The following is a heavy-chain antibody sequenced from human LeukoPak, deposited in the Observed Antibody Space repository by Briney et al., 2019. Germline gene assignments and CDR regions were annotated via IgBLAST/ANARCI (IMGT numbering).Heavy chain of an antibody. CDR2: ISSSSSTI. D-gene: IGHD6-19*01. CDR3: ARGASVAPTAYYFDY. CDR1: GFTFSDYS. J-gene: IGHJ4*02. Sequence: PGGSLRLSCAASGFTFSDYSMNWVRQAPGKGLEWVSYISSSSSTIYYADSVKGRFTISRDNAKNSLYLQMNSLRAEDTAVYYCARGASVAPTAYYFDYWGQGTLVTVSS. V-gene: IGHV3-48*04.